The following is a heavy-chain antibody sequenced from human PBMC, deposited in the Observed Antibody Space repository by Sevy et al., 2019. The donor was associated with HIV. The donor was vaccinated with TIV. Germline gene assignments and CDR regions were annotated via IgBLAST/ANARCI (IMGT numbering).Heavy chain of an antibody. CDR1: GFTFSTYN. CDR3: AGSWEQQLYDAFDI. D-gene: IGHD6-13*01. J-gene: IGHJ3*02. V-gene: IGHV3-21*01. CDR2: ITFSSNYI. Sequence: GGSLRLSCAASGFTFSTYNMNWVRQAPGKGLEWVSSITFSSNYIYYADSVKGRFTISRDNAKNSLYLQMNSLRAEDTAVYYCAGSWEQQLYDAFDIWGQGTMVTVSS.